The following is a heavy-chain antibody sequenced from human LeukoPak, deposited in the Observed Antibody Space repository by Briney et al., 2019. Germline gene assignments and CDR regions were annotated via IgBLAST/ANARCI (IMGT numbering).Heavy chain of an antibody. J-gene: IGHJ4*02. Sequence: APVKVSCKASGGTFSSYAISWVRQAPGQGLEWMGRIIPIFGTANYAQKFQGRVTITTDESTSTAYMELSSLRSEDTAVYYCARGGDTMVRGVIPNDYWGQGTLVTVSS. CDR2: IIPIFGTA. D-gene: IGHD3-10*01. CDR3: ARGGDTMVRGVIPNDY. V-gene: IGHV1-69*05. CDR1: GGTFSSYA.